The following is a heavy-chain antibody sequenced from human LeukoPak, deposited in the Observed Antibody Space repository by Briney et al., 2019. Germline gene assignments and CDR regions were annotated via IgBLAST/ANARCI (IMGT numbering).Heavy chain of an antibody. V-gene: IGHV4-30-2*01. CDR2: IYHSGST. Sequence: PSETLSLTCAVSGGSISSGGYSWSWIRQPPGKGLEWIGYIYHSGSTYYNPSLKSRVTIFIDRSKNQFSLKLSSVTAADTAVYYCARGAGRHDYFWGSQPGDAFDIWGQGTMVTVSS. CDR3: ARGAGRHDYFWGSQPGDAFDI. CDR1: GGSISSGGYS. D-gene: IGHD3-16*01. J-gene: IGHJ3*02.